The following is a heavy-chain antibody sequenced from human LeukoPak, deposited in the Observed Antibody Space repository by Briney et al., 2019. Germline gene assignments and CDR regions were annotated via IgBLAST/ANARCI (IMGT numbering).Heavy chain of an antibody. D-gene: IGHD3-22*01. CDR2: FDPEDGET. J-gene: IGHJ4*02. CDR1: GYTLTELS. CDR3: AMRGHHYYDSSGYSDY. V-gene: IGHV1-24*01. Sequence: ASVKVSCKVSGYTLTELSMHWVRQAPGKGPEWMGGFDPEDGETIYAQKFQGRVTMTEDTSTDTAYMELSSLRSEDTAVYYCAMRGHHYYDSSGYSDYWGQGTLVTVSS.